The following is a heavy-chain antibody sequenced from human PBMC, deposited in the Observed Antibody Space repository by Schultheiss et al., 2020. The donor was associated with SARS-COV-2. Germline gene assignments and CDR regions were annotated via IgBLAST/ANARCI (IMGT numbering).Heavy chain of an antibody. Sequence: ASVKVSCKASGYTFTSYGISWVRQAPGQGLEWMGWISAYNGNTNYAQKLQGRVTMTTDTSTSTAYMELRSLRSDDTAVYYCARDIRDLVVAPLEYWGQGTLVTVSS. D-gene: IGHD3-22*01. J-gene: IGHJ4*02. V-gene: IGHV1-18*01. CDR1: GYTFTSYG. CDR3: ARDIRDLVVAPLEY. CDR2: ISAYNGNT.